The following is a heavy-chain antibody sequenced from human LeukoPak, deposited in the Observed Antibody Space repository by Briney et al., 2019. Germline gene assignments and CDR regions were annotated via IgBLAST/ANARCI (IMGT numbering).Heavy chain of an antibody. CDR2: ISSRSSSI. D-gene: IGHD4-17*01. CDR1: GFSFSSYG. Sequence: GGSLRPSCAASGFSFSSYGMNWVRQAPGKGLEWVSSISSRSSSIYYADSVRGRFTISRDDAKNSLYLQMNSLRAEDTAIYYCAREPTVTTSGYWGQGTLVTVSS. CDR3: AREPTVTTSGY. J-gene: IGHJ4*02. V-gene: IGHV3-21*01.